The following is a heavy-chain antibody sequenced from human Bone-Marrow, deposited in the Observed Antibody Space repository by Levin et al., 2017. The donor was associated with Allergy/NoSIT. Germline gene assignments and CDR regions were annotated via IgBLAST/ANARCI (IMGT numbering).Heavy chain of an antibody. CDR1: GFTFDDYA. D-gene: IGHD6-19*01. Sequence: GGSLRLSCAASGFTFDDYAMHWVRQAPGKGLEWVSGISWDSVRAGYADSVKGRFTISRDNAKNSLFLQMNSLRPEDTALYYCAKSLAVAGVDSGYGMDVWGQGTTVTVSS. V-gene: IGHV3-9*01. CDR3: AKSLAVAGVDSGYGMDV. CDR2: ISWDSVRA. J-gene: IGHJ6*02.